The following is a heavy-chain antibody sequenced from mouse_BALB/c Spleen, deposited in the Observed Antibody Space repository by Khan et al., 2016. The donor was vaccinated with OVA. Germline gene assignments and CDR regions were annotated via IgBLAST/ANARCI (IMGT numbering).Heavy chain of an antibody. D-gene: IGHD1-3*01. J-gene: IGHJ1*01. V-gene: IGHV14-3*02. CDR1: GFNIKDTY. Sequence: EVQLQQSGAELVKPGASLKLSCTASGFNIKDTYLHWVKQRPKQGLEWIGRIAPANGNTEYDPKFQGKATITADTSSNTSYLQLNSLTSDDTSVYYYSLPSYNPRYFEVWGAGTTVTVSS. CDR2: IAPANGNT. CDR3: SLPSYNPRYFEV.